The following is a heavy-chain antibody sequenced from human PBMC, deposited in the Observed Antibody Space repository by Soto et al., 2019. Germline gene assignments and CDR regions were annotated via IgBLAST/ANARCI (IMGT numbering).Heavy chain of an antibody. CDR1: GGSFSGYY. CDR3: AVGVVTADY. D-gene: IGHD2-21*02. Sequence: KPSETLSLTCAVYGGSFSGYYWSWIRQPPGKGLEWIGEINHSGSTNYNPSLKSRVTISVDTSKNQFSLKLSSVTAADTAVDYCAVGVVTADYWGQGTLVTVSS. CDR2: INHSGST. J-gene: IGHJ4*02. V-gene: IGHV4-34*01.